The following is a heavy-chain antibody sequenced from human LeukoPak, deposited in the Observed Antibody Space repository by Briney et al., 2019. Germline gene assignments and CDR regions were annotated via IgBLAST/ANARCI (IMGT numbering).Heavy chain of an antibody. Sequence: GASVKVSCKASGYTFTGYYMHWVRQAPGQGLQWMGWINPNSGGTNSAQKFEGRVTMTRDTSISTASMELTRLTSDDTAVYYCARASFRNGYYFPSFWGQGTLVTVSS. CDR2: INPNSGGT. J-gene: IGHJ4*02. CDR1: GYTFTGYY. V-gene: IGHV1-2*02. D-gene: IGHD3-22*01. CDR3: ARASFRNGYYFPSF.